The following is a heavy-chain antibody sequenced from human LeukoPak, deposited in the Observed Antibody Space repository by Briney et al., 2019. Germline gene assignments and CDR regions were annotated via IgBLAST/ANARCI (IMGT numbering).Heavy chain of an antibody. CDR1: GGSISSYD. J-gene: IGHJ3*02. CDR2: FYKTGST. D-gene: IGHD3-10*01. V-gene: IGHV4-4*07. CDR3: ARVPNQDMVRGVFHAFDI. Sequence: SETLSLTCTVSGGSISSYDWSWIRQPAGKGLEWIGRFYKTGSTNYNPSLKSRVTMSVDTSKNQFSLKLSSVTAADTAVYYRARVPNQDMVRGVFHAFDIWGQGTMVTVSS.